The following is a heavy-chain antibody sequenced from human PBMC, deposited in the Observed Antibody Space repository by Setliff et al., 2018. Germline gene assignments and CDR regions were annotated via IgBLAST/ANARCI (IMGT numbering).Heavy chain of an antibody. D-gene: IGHD2-8*01. Sequence: PGESLKISCQGSGYTFSNYWIGWVRQMPGKGLEYMGIIYPADSDTTYSPSFQGQVTISADKSINTAYLQWSSLKASDTAMYYCARRGNGGTLDVWGKGTTVTVSS. CDR2: IYPADSDT. V-gene: IGHV5-51*01. CDR1: GYTFSNYW. CDR3: ARRGNGGTLDV. J-gene: IGHJ6*04.